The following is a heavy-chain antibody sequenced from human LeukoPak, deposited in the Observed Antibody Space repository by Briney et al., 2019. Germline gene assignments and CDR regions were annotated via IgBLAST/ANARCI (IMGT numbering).Heavy chain of an antibody. D-gene: IGHD2-2*01. Sequence: ASVKVSCKASGYTFTSYGISWVRQAPGQGLEWMGWISAYNGNTNYAQKLQGRVTMTTDTFTSTAYMELRSLRSDDTAVYYCARGGYCSSTSCYPILIFDYWGQGTLVTVSS. V-gene: IGHV1-18*01. CDR3: ARGGYCSSTSCYPILIFDY. J-gene: IGHJ4*02. CDR2: ISAYNGNT. CDR1: GYTFTSYG.